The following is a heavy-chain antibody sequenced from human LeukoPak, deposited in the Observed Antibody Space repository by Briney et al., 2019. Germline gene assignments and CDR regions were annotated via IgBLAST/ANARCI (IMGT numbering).Heavy chain of an antibody. CDR2: ISGSGGST. D-gene: IGHD2-15*01. V-gene: IGHV3-23*01. Sequence: PGGSLRLSCAASGFTFSSYAMSWVRQAPGKGLEWVSAISGSGGSTYYADSVKGRFTISRDNSKNTLYLQMNSLRAEDTAVYYCARVGYCSGGSCYSEYFDYWGQGTLVTVSS. J-gene: IGHJ4*02. CDR3: ARVGYCSGGSCYSEYFDY. CDR1: GFTFSSYA.